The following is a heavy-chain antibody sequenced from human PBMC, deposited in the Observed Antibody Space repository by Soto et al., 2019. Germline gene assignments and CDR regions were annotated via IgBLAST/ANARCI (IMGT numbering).Heavy chain of an antibody. CDR2: VSYSGST. J-gene: IGHJ6*02. CDR1: GGAIGGYY. V-gene: IGHV4-59*01. CDR3: AREVWFGERYGMDV. Sequence: SETLSLTCSLSGGAIGGYYWSWIRQPPGKALEWIGYVSYSGSTNYNPSLKSRVTISVDTSKNQFSLKLSSVTAADTAVYYCAREVWFGERYGMDVWGQGTTVTVSS. D-gene: IGHD3-10*01.